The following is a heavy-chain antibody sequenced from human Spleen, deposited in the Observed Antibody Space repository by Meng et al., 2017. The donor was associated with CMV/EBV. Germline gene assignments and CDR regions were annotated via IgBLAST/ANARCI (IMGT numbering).Heavy chain of an antibody. Sequence: GGSLRLSCAVSGFIVSTKYMGWVRQAPGKGLEWVSIIYSGTNTDYADSVKGRFTISRDNSKNMLFLQMNSLRADDSAVYYCASILSDSRGWYHFDSWGQGMLVTVSS. D-gene: IGHD6-19*01. V-gene: IGHV3-53*01. J-gene: IGHJ4*02. CDR2: IYSGTNT. CDR1: GFIVSTKY. CDR3: ASILSDSRGWYHFDS.